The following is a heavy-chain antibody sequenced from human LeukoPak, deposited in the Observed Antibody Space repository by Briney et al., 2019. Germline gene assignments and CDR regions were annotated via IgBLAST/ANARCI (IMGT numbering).Heavy chain of an antibody. Sequence: ASVKVSCKASGGTFSSYAISWVRQAPGQGLEWMGGIIPIFGTTNYAQKLQGRVTITTDESTSTAYMELSSLRSEDTAVYYCARGQLVRSDYYYYYYMDVWGKGTTVTVSS. CDR1: GGTFSSYA. V-gene: IGHV1-69*05. D-gene: IGHD6-6*01. J-gene: IGHJ6*03. CDR3: ARGQLVRSDYYYYYYMDV. CDR2: IIPIFGTT.